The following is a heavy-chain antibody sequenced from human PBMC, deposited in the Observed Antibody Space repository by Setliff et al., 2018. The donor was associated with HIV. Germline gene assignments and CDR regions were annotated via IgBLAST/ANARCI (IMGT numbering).Heavy chain of an antibody. Sequence: RPGGSLRLSCAASGFRFDNYGMSWVRQAPGKGLEWVSGINWNGVSTAYADSVKGRFTISRDNAKNSLYLQMNSLRVEDTAFYYCARKMGSYYDSSGAYYFDFWGQGTLVTVSS. D-gene: IGHD3-22*01. CDR3: ARKMGSYYDSSGAYYFDF. V-gene: IGHV3-20*04. CDR2: INWNGVST. CDR1: GFRFDNYG. J-gene: IGHJ4*02.